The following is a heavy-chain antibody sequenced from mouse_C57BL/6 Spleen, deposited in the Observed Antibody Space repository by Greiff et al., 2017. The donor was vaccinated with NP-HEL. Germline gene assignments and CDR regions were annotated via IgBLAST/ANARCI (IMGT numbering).Heavy chain of an antibody. J-gene: IGHJ3*01. CDR1: GYTFTSYW. CDR3: ERWGDYDAFAY. D-gene: IGHD2-4*01. Sequence: QVQLQQPGAELVMPGASVKLSCKASGYTFTSYWMHWVKQRPGQGLEWIGEIDPSDSYTNYNQKFKGKSTLTVDKSSSTAYMQLSSLTSEDSAVYYCERWGDYDAFAYWGQGTLVTVSA. V-gene: IGHV1-69*01. CDR2: IDPSDSYT.